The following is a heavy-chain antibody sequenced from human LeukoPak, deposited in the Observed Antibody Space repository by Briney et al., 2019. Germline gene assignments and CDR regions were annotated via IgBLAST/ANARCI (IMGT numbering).Heavy chain of an antibody. V-gene: IGHV1-69*13. D-gene: IGHD2-15*01. CDR3: ARLSTLGYCSGGSCDNYYYYYGMDV. J-gene: IGHJ6*04. CDR1: GGTFSSYA. CDR2: IIPIFGTA. Sequence: SVKVSCKASGGTFSSYAISWVRQAPGHGLEWMGGIIPIFGTANYAQKFQGRVTITADESTSTAYMELSSLRSEDTAVYYCARLSTLGYCSGGSCDNYYYYYGMDVWGKGTTVTVSS.